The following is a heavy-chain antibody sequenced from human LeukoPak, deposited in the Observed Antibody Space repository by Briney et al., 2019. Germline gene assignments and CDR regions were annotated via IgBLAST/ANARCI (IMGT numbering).Heavy chain of an antibody. CDR3: ARWGSGWYFGAFGI. Sequence: GGSLRLSCAASGFTFDDYGMSWVRQAPGKGLEWVSGINWNGGSTGYADSVKGRFTISRDNAKNSLYLQMNSLRAEDTALYHCARWGSGWYFGAFGIWGQGTMVTVSS. D-gene: IGHD6-19*01. CDR2: INWNGGST. V-gene: IGHV3-20*01. J-gene: IGHJ3*02. CDR1: GFTFDDYG.